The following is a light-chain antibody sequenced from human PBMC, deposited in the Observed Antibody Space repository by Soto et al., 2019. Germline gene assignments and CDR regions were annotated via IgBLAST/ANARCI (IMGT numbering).Light chain of an antibody. CDR1: QGIRYA. J-gene: IGKJ1*01. Sequence: DIQMTQSPSSLSASVGDRVTITCRTSQGIRYAVGWYQQKPGTAPKRLIYGASILQNGVPSRFGGSGSGTEVTLTISSLQPEDFATYYCLQYNSPPLTFGQGTKVDIK. CDR2: GAS. CDR3: LQYNSPPLT. V-gene: IGKV1-17*01.